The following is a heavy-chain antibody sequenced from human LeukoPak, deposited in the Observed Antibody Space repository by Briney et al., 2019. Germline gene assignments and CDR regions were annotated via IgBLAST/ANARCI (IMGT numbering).Heavy chain of an antibody. J-gene: IGHJ3*02. Sequence: GGSLRLSRAASGFTFSSYEMNWVRQAPGKGLEWVSYISSSGSTIYYADSVKGRFTLSRDNAKNSLYLQMNSLRAEDTAVYYCARDWYDNSDAFDIWGQGTMATVSS. CDR2: ISSSGSTI. CDR1: GFTFSSYE. CDR3: ARDWYDNSDAFDI. V-gene: IGHV3-48*03. D-gene: IGHD3-9*01.